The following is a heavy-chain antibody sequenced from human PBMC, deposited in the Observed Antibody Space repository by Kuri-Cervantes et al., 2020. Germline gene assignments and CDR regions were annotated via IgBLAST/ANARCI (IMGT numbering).Heavy chain of an antibody. CDR2: IIPIFGTA. CDR1: GGTFSSYA. V-gene: IGHV1-69*13. CDR3: ARGGEMATVDGFDY. J-gene: IGHJ4*02. Sequence: SVKVSCRASGGTFSSYAISWVRQAPGQGLEWMGGIIPIFGTANYAQKFQGRVTITADESTSTAYMELSSLRSEDTAVYYCARGGEMATVDGFDYWGQGTLVTVSS. D-gene: IGHD5-24*01.